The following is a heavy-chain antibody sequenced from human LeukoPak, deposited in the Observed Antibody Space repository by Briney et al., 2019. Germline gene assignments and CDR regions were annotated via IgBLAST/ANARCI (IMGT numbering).Heavy chain of an antibody. CDR2: IKQDGSEK. CDR1: GFTLSTNA. D-gene: IGHD5-18*01. J-gene: IGHJ4*02. CDR3: ARDPMVTGYFDY. V-gene: IGHV3-7*03. Sequence: GGSLRLSCLTSGFTLSTNAMSWVRQAPGKGLEWVANIKQDGSEKYYVDSVKGRFTISRDNAKNSLYLQMNSLRAEDTAVYYCARDPMVTGYFDYWGQGTLVTVSS.